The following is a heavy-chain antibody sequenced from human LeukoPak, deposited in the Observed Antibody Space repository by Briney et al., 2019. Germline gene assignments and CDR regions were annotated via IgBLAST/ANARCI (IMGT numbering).Heavy chain of an antibody. D-gene: IGHD3-10*01. J-gene: IGHJ3*02. CDR2: ISYDGSNK. CDR1: GFTFSRYG. V-gene: IGHV3-30*18. CDR3: AKTTGGSGKAFDI. Sequence: GGSLRLSCEASGFTFSRYGMHWVRQAPGKGLEWVAVISYDGSNKYYADSVKGRFTISRDNSKNTLYLQMDSLRAEDTAVYYCAKTTGGSGKAFDIWGQGTMVTVSS.